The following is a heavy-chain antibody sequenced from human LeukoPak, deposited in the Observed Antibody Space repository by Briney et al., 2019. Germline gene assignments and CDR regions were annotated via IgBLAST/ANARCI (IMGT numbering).Heavy chain of an antibody. CDR3: AREGMSIVVVTVPDYFDY. CDR1: GGTISSSSYY. V-gene: IGHV4-39*07. CDR2: IYYSGST. D-gene: IGHD2-21*02. J-gene: IGHJ4*02. Sequence: PSETLSLTCTVSGGTISSSSYYWGWIRQPPGKGLEWIGSIYYSGSTYYNPSLKSRVTISVDTSKNQFSLKLSSVTAADTAVYYCAREGMSIVVVTVPDYFDYWGQGTLVTVSS.